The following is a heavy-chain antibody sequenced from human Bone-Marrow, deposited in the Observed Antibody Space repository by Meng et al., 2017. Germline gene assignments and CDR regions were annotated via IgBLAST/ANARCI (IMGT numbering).Heavy chain of an antibody. J-gene: IGHJ4*02. Sequence: QGLLSRLGSGLCDPSQPLSLTCAVYGGSFSGYDWSWIRQPPGKGLEWIGEINHSGSTNYNPSLKSRVTISVDTSKNQFSLKLSSVTAADTAVYYCARGPYDYVWGSYRPLGIGTFDYWGQGTLVTVSS. CDR2: INHSGST. CDR3: ARGPYDYVWGSYRPLGIGTFDY. CDR1: GGSFSGYD. V-gene: IGHV4-34*01. D-gene: IGHD3-16*02.